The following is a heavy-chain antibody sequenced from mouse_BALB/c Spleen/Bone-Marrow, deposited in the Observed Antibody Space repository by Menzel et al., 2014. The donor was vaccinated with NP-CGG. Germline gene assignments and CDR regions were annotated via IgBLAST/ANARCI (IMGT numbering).Heavy chain of an antibody. CDR3: ARSGSSSGYFDY. D-gene: IGHD1-1*01. J-gene: IGHJ2*01. CDR2: ISSGSSTI. V-gene: IGHV5-17*02. CDR1: GFTFSSFA. Sequence: EVQLVESGGGLVQPGGSRKLSCAASGFTFSSFAMHWVRQAPEKGLEWVAYISSGSSTIYYADTVMGRFTISRDNPKNTLFLRMTSLRSEDTAMYYCARSGSSSGYFDYWGQGTTLTVSS.